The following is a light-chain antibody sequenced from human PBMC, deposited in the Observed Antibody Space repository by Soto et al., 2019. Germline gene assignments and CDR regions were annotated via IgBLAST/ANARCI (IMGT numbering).Light chain of an antibody. Sequence: EIVLTQSPATLSLSPGERATLSCRASQSVSSYLAWYQQKPGQAPRLLIYDASNRTTGIPARFSGSESGTAFTFTSSVPEPEGFAVYYCKQRSNWPLFGPGTKVDIK. CDR3: KQRSNWPL. CDR1: QSVSSY. CDR2: DAS. J-gene: IGKJ3*01. V-gene: IGKV3-11*01.